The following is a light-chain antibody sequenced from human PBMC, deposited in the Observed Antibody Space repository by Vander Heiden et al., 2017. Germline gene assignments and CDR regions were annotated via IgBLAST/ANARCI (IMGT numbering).Light chain of an antibody. J-gene: IGKJ2*01. V-gene: IGKV4-1*01. CDR3: QKYHSKPPSST. CDR2: LAS. Sequence: DIVMTQSPDSLAVSLGERATIKCKSSQTILYSPNNRNYLAWYQQKPGQPPKLLIYLASTRESGVPDRFSGSGSGTDFTLTIRGLQAEDVAVYYCQKYHSKPPSSTFGQGTKVEIK. CDR1: QTILYSPNNRNY.